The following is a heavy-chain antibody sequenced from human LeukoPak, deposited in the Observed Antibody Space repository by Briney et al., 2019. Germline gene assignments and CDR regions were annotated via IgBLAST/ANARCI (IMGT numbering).Heavy chain of an antibody. J-gene: IGHJ5*02. CDR3: AKDAQPRSRWFDP. V-gene: IGHV3-7*03. CDR1: GFTFSSYA. Sequence: GGSLRLSCAASGFTFSSYAMSWVRQAPGKGLEWVANIKQDGSEKYYVDSVKGRFTISRDNAKNSLYLQMNTLRAEDTAMYYCAKDAQPRSRWFDPWGQGTLVTVSS. D-gene: IGHD3-16*01. CDR2: IKQDGSEK.